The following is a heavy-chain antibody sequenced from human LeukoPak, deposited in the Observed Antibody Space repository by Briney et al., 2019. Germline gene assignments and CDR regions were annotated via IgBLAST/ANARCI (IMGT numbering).Heavy chain of an antibody. CDR3: ASALIAVAGIQGDY. Sequence: GGSLRLSCAASGFTFSSYAMHWVRQAPGKGLEWVAVISDDGSNKYYADSVKGRFTISRDNSKNTLYLQMNSLRAEDTAVYYCASALIAVAGIQGDYWGQGTLVTLSS. CDR1: GFTFSSYA. D-gene: IGHD6-19*01. CDR2: ISDDGSNK. V-gene: IGHV3-30-3*01. J-gene: IGHJ4*02.